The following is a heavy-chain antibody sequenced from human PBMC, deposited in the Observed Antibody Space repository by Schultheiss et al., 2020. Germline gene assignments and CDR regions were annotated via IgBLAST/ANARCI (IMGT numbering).Heavy chain of an antibody. CDR2: INHSGST. Sequence: SETLSLTCAVYGGSFSGYYWSWIRQPPGKGLEWIGEINHSGSTNYNPSLKSRVTISVDTSKNQFSLKLSSVTAADTAVYYCARGTGYCSSTSCYSPTPGRSRWFDPWGQGTLVNGS. D-gene: IGHD2-2*01. V-gene: IGHV4-34*01. CDR3: ARGTGYCSSTSCYSPTPGRSRWFDP. J-gene: IGHJ5*02. CDR1: GGSFSGYY.